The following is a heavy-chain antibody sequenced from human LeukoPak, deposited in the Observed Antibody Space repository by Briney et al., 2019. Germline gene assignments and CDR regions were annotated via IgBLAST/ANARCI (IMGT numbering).Heavy chain of an antibody. J-gene: IGHJ6*03. D-gene: IGHD1-26*01. CDR1: GGSISSYY. CDR3: ARAPSGSYYDDYYYMDV. CDR2: IYYSGST. V-gene: IGHV4-59*01. Sequence: SETLSLTCTVSGGSISSYYWSWIRQPPGKGLDWIGYIYYSGSTNYNPSLKSRVTISVDTSKNQFSLKLSSVTAADTAVYYCARAPSGSYYDDYYYMDVWGKGTTVTVSS.